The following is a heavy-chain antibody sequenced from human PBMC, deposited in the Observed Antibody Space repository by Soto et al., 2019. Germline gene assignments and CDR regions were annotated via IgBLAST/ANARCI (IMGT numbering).Heavy chain of an antibody. J-gene: IGHJ4*02. Sequence: SETLSLTCTASGGSISSYYWSWIRQPPGKGLEWIGYIYYSGSTNYNPSLKSRVTISVDTSKNQFSLKLSSVTAADTAVYYCAINYGDYGWFDYWGQGTLVTVSS. V-gene: IGHV4-59*08. CDR1: GGSISSYY. D-gene: IGHD4-17*01. CDR2: IYYSGST. CDR3: AINYGDYGWFDY.